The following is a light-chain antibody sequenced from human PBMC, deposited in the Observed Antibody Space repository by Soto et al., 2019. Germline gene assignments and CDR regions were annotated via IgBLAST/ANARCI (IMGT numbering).Light chain of an antibody. J-gene: IGLJ1*01. CDR1: NSDIGRFNY. Sequence: QSVLTQPATVSGSPGHSITISCTGTNSDIGRFNYVSWYQHRPGRAPRLLIYGVSDRPSGVSARFSGSKSGNTASLTISGLQAEDEADYYCSSLAETNGSVFGRGTKVTVL. CDR2: GVS. V-gene: IGLV2-14*01. CDR3: SSLAETNGSV.